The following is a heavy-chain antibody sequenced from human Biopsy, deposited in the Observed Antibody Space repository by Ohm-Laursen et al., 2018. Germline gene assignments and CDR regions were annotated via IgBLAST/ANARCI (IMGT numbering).Heavy chain of an antibody. D-gene: IGHD5/OR15-5a*01. V-gene: IGHV1-2*05. CDR3: ARPSGGVSTIGFDP. Sequence: ASVKVSCKASGYDFLDFHIHWVRQVPGQGLEWIGHINPHTGVTKYAQKFLDRITMTGDTSISTAYMDLSRLTSADTGSYYCARPSGGVSTIGFDPWGQGTLVIVSS. CDR1: GYDFLDFH. CDR2: INPHTGVT. J-gene: IGHJ5*02.